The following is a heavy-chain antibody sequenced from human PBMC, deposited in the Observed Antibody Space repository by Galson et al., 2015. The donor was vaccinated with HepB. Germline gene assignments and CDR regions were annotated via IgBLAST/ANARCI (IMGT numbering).Heavy chain of an antibody. CDR2: ISGSGGST. J-gene: IGHJ4*02. Sequence: SLRLSCAASGFTFSSYAMSWVRQAPGKGLEWVSAISGSGGSTYYADSVKGRFTISRDNSKNTLYLQMNSLRAEDTAVYYCAKDKLLWFGELDPLFDYWGQGTLVTVSS. D-gene: IGHD3-10*01. V-gene: IGHV3-23*01. CDR1: GFTFSSYA. CDR3: AKDKLLWFGELDPLFDY.